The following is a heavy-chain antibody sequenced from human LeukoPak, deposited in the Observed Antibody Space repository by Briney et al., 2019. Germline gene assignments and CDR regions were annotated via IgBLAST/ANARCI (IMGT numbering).Heavy chain of an antibody. V-gene: IGHV3-30*18. CDR2: ISYDGRKQ. CDR3: AKEYTNAMDYFDY. J-gene: IGHJ4*02. D-gene: IGHD2-8*01. CDR1: GFTFSNHG. Sequence: GGSLRLSCAVSGFTFSNHGMHWVRQAPGKGLEWVAVISYDGRKQYYADSVKGRFTISRDNSKNTLYLQINSLRAEDTAVYYCAKEYTNAMDYFDYWGQGTLVTVSS.